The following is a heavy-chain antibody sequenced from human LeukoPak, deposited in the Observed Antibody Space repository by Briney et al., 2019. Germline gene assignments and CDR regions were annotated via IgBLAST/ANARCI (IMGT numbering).Heavy chain of an antibody. CDR1: GYTFTSYL. CDR2: INPSGGTT. J-gene: IGHJ4*02. D-gene: IGHD2-15*01. V-gene: IGHV1-46*01. CDR3: ARRGYCTGDSCHSGGFDY. Sequence: ASVKVSCKASGYTFTSYLIHWVRQAPGQGLEWMGIINPSGGTTTYAQKIQGRVTMTRDTSTSTVYMELSSLKSEDTAVYYCARRGYCTGDSCHSGGFDYWGQGTLVTVSS.